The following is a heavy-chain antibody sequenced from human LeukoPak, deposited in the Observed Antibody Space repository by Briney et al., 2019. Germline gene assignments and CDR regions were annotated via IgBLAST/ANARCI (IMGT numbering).Heavy chain of an antibody. D-gene: IGHD4-23*01. CDR3: TSGTMTTVVDYFDY. J-gene: IGHJ4*02. CDR1: GFTFSSYA. V-gene: IGHV3-30*01. CDR2: ISYDGSNK. Sequence: GGSLRLSCAASGFTFSSYAMHWVRQAPGKGLERVAVISYDGSNKYYADSVKGRFTISRDNSKNTLYLQMNSLRAEDTAVYYCTSGTMTTVVDYFDYWGQGTLVTVSS.